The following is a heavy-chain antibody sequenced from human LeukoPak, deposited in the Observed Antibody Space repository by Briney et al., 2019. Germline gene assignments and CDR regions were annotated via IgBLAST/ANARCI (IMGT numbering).Heavy chain of an antibody. Sequence: PGRSLRLSCAASGFTFSSYGMHWVRQAPGKGLEWVAAIWYDGSNKYYADSVKGRFTISRDNSKNTLYLQMNSLRAEDTAVYYCAKAGDSSPLFDPWGQGTLVTVSS. CDR1: GFTFSSYG. CDR3: AKAGDSSPLFDP. D-gene: IGHD3-22*01. J-gene: IGHJ5*02. V-gene: IGHV3-33*06. CDR2: IWYDGSNK.